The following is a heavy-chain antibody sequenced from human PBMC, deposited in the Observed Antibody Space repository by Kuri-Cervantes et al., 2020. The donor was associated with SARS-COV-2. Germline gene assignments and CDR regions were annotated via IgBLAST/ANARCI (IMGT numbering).Heavy chain of an antibody. J-gene: IGHJ4*02. D-gene: IGHD1-1*01. CDR3: AKDRGTTGTTGDLDY. CDR1: GFTFSSYW. Sequence: GESLKISCAAPGFTFSSYWMHWVRRAPGKGLVWVSRINSDGSSTSYADSVKGRFTISRDNAKNTLYLQMNSLRAEDTPVYYCAKDRGTTGTTGDLDYWGQGTLVTVSS. V-gene: IGHV3-74*01. CDR2: INSDGSST.